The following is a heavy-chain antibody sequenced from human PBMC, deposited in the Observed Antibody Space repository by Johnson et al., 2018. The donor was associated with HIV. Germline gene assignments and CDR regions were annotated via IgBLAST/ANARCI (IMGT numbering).Heavy chain of an antibody. CDR1: GFTLSNYG. CDR3: AKGRKWNDVGNDALDI. V-gene: IGHV3-30*18. D-gene: IGHD1-1*01. J-gene: IGHJ3*02. Sequence: QVQLVESGGGVVQPGRSLRLSCATSGFTLSNYGIHWVRQAPGKGLEWVAVISYDGRIPSHADSVKGRFTISSDTSKSTVFLHMSNLRPEATAVYYCAKGRKWNDVGNDALDIWGEGTLVTVSS. CDR2: ISYDGRIP.